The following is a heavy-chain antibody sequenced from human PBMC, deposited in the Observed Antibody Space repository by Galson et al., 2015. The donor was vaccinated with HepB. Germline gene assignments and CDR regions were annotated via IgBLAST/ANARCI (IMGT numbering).Heavy chain of an antibody. CDR2: ISSSSSYI. J-gene: IGHJ6*03. Sequence: SLRLSCAASGFTFSSYSMNWVRQAPGKGLEWVSSISSSSSYIYYADSVKGRFTISRDNAKNSLFLQMNSLRAEDTAVYYCARAKTRYNWNDYYYYTDVWGKGTTVTVSS. CDR3: ARAKTRYNWNDYYYYTDV. V-gene: IGHV3-21*01. D-gene: IGHD1-1*01. CDR1: GFTFSSYS.